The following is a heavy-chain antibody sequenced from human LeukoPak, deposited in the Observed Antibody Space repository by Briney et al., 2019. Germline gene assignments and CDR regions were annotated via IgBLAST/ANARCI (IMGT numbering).Heavy chain of an antibody. J-gene: IGHJ6*02. Sequence: SQTLSLTCTVSGASISSGHYYWSWIRHHPGKGLEWIGYIYYSGNTYYNPSLKSRVTISVDTSKNQFSLKLSSVTAADTAVYYCARTLGYCSGGSCYSPTARYYYYGMDVWGQGTTVTVSS. D-gene: IGHD2-15*01. CDR1: GASISSGHYY. CDR3: ARTLGYCSGGSCYSPTARYYYYGMDV. V-gene: IGHV4-31*03. CDR2: IYYSGNT.